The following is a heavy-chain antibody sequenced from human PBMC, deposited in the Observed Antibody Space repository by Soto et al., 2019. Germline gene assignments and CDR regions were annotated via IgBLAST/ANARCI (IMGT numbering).Heavy chain of an antibody. CDR1: GGSFTTYY. D-gene: IGHD2-15*01. Sequence: SETLSLTCTVSGGSFTTYYWSWIRQPAGRGLEWIGRIHSSGSSDYSPSLRSRVTMSVDTSKNQVSLKMRSVTAADTAVYYWARDVHCSGGTCQEYYFDYWGRGALVNVSS. V-gene: IGHV4-4*07. CDR2: IHSSGSS. CDR3: ARDVHCSGGTCQEYYFDY. J-gene: IGHJ4*02.